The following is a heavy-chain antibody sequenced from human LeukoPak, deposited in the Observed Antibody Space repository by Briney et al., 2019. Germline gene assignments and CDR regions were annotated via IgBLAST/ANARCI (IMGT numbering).Heavy chain of an antibody. D-gene: IGHD3-16*02. Sequence: PSETLSLTCTVSGGSISSDHWGWIRQPPGKGLEWIGCIPHGGNSHYNPPLKSRVTISVDTSENHFSLRLSSVTAADTALYYCATVRGLGVITPYLDYWGQGILATVSS. CDR3: ATVRGLGVITPYLDY. CDR2: IPHGGNS. V-gene: IGHV4-59*08. J-gene: IGHJ4*02. CDR1: GGSISSDH.